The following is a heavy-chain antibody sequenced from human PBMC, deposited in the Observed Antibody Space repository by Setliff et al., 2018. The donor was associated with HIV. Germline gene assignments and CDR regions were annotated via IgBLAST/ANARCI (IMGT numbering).Heavy chain of an antibody. Sequence: SVKVSCKASGGTFSSYVISWVRQAPGQGPEWMGGIIPMYGVTNYAQKFQGRVTITTDESTSTSYMALSSLRSEDPAVYYCALPYCSGGNCWSSASLPPAGWFDPWGQGTLVTVSS. D-gene: IGHD2-15*01. CDR1: GGTFSSYV. J-gene: IGHJ5*02. CDR2: IIPMYGVT. V-gene: IGHV1-69*05. CDR3: ALPYCSGGNCWSSASLPPAGWFDP.